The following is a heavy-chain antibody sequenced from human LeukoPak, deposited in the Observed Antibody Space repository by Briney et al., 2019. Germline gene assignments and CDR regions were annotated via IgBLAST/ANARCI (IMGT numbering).Heavy chain of an antibody. Sequence: PGGSLRLSCTVSGFTVSSNSMSWVRQAPGKGLEWVSFIYRDNTRYSDSVKGRFTISRDNSKNTLYLQMNSLRAEDTAVYYCARRAGAYSHPYDYWGQGTLVTVSS. J-gene: IGHJ4*02. V-gene: IGHV3-53*01. CDR1: GFTVSSNS. CDR2: IYRDNT. D-gene: IGHD4/OR15-4a*01. CDR3: ARRAGAYSHPYDY.